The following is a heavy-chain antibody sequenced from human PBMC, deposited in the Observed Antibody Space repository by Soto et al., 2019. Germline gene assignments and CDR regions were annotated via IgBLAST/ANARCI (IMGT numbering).Heavy chain of an antibody. CDR1: GGTFSSYT. J-gene: IGHJ4*02. V-gene: IGHV1-69*04. CDR2: IIPILGIA. CDR3: AREVLSSSRGNYFDY. D-gene: IGHD6-6*01. Sequence: ASVKVSCKASGGTFSSYTISWVRQAPGQGLEWMGRIIPILGIANYAQKFQGRVTITADKSTSTAYMELSSLRSEDTAVYYCAREVLSSSRGNYFDYWGQGTLVTVSS.